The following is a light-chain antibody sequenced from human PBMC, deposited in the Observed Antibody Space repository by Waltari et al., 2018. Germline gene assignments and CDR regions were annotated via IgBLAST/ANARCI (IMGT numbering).Light chain of an antibody. Sequence: SYVLAQPPSVSVAPGETARITCGGNNIASESVHWYQQKPGQAPVLVIYYDNDRPSGIPERFSGSSSGNTATLTISGVEAGDEADYYGQVWHSSSSQVVFGGGTELTVL. V-gene: IGLV3-21*04. CDR2: YDN. J-gene: IGLJ2*01. CDR3: QVWHSSSSQVV. CDR1: NIASES.